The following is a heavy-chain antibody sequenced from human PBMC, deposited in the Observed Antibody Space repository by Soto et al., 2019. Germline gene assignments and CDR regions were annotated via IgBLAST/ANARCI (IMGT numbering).Heavy chain of an antibody. CDR2: IIPIFGTA. D-gene: IGHD3-9*01. J-gene: IGHJ2*01. V-gene: IGHV1-69*01. CDR3: ARVVNILTGFGYFDL. CDR1: GGTFSSYA. Sequence: QVQLVQSGAEVKTPGSSVKVSCKASGGTFSSYAISWVRQAPGQGLEWMGGIIPIFGTANYAQKFQGRGTITADESTSTAYMELSSLSSEDTAVYYCARVVNILTGFGYFDLWGRGTLVTVSS.